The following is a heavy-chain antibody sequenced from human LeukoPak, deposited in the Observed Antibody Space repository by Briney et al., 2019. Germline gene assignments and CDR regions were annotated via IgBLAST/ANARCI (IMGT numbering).Heavy chain of an antibody. CDR3: AKYYDSSGYYYELGY. D-gene: IGHD3-22*01. J-gene: IGHJ4*02. CDR2: ISGSGGST. V-gene: IGHV3-23*01. Sequence: GGSLRLSCAASGFTFSSYAMSWVRPAPGKGLEWVSAISGSGGSTYYADSVKGRFTISRDNSKNTLYLQMNSLRAEDTAVYYCAKYYDSSGYYYELGYWGQGTLVTVSS. CDR1: GFTFSSYA.